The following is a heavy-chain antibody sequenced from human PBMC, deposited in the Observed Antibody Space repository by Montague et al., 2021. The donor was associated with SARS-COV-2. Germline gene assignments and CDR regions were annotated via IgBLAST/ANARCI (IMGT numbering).Heavy chain of an antibody. CDR1: GGSIRPFY. CDR2: IYYSGNT. D-gene: IGHD4-17*01. CDR3: ARQSEGYGPGSDHSVGFDP. V-gene: IGHV4-59*08. J-gene: IGHJ5*02. Sequence: SETLSLTCTVSGGSIRPFYWYLIRQTPEKGLQCIGYIYYSGNTNYNPSLNSRNTISVDTSKNQISLSVTSVTAADTAVYYCARQSEGYGPGSDHSVGFDPWGQGILVTVSS.